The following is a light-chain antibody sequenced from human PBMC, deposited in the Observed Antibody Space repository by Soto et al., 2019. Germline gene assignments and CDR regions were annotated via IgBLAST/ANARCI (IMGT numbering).Light chain of an antibody. CDR3: QQTYSTPHT. CDR2: AAS. V-gene: IGKV1-39*01. J-gene: IGKJ2*01. Sequence: DIQMTQSPSSLSASVGDRFTVTCRASQSVSTYLNWYQQKPVKAPKLLIYAASSLQSGVPSRFSGSGSGTDFTLTISSLQPEDFATYYCQQTYSTPHTFGQGTNLEIK. CDR1: QSVSTY.